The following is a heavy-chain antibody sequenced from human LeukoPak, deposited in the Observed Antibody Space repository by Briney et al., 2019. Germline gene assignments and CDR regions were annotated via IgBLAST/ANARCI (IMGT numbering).Heavy chain of an antibody. V-gene: IGHV3-30*02. CDR3: AKERAAAAFLDAFDI. D-gene: IGHD6-13*01. Sequence: GGSLRLSCAASGFTFSSYGMHWVRQAPGKGLEWVAFIRYDGSNKYYADSVKGRFTISRDNSKNTLYLQTNSLRAEDTAVYYCAKERAAAAFLDAFDIWGQGTMVTVSS. CDR1: GFTFSSYG. J-gene: IGHJ3*02. CDR2: IRYDGSNK.